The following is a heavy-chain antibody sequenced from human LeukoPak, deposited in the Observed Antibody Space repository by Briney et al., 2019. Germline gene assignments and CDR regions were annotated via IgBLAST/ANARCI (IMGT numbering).Heavy chain of an antibody. Sequence: PGGSLRLSCAASGFTFSSYAMSWVRQAPGKGLEWVSAISGSGGSTYYADSVKGRFTISRDNSKNTLYLQMNSLRAEDTAVYYCAKAAYHYDSSGYEDYYFDYWGQGTLVTVSS. J-gene: IGHJ4*02. CDR2: ISGSGGST. CDR3: AKAAYHYDSSGYEDYYFDY. D-gene: IGHD3-22*01. V-gene: IGHV3-23*01. CDR1: GFTFSSYA.